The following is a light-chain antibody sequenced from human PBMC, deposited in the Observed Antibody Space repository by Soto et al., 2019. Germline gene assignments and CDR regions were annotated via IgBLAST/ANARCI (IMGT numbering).Light chain of an antibody. Sequence: GDRVTITCRASQSISSWLAWYQQKPGKAPKLLIYDASSLESGVPSRFSGSGSGTEFTLTISSLQAEDVAVYYCQQYYGTSPLTFGGGTKVDIK. J-gene: IGKJ4*01. V-gene: IGKV1-5*01. CDR2: DAS. CDR1: QSISSW. CDR3: QQYYGTSPLT.